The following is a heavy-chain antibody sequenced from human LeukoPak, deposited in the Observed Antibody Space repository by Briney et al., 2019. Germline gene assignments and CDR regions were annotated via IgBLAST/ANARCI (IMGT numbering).Heavy chain of an antibody. CDR1: GVTVSSNY. CDR2: IYSGGST. D-gene: IGHD2-2*01. V-gene: IGHV3-53*01. J-gene: IGHJ6*03. Sequence: GGSLRLSCAASGVTVSSNYMSWVRQAPGKGLEWVSDIYSGGSTYYAESVKGRFTISRDNSKNTLYLQMNSLRAEDTAVYYCAKGSYYCSSSSCPQYYYYMDVWGKGTTVTVSS. CDR3: AKGSYYCSSSSCPQYYYYMDV.